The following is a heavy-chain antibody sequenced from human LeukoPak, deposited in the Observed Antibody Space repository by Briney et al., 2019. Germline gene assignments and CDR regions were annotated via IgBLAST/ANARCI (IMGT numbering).Heavy chain of an antibody. D-gene: IGHD2-21*02. Sequence: ASVKVSCKASGYTFTSYAMNWVRQAPGQGLEWMGIINPSGGSTSYAQKFQGRVTMTRDTSTSTVYMELSSLRSEDTAVYYCARDVVVTAIDYYYYGMDVWGQGTTVTVSS. V-gene: IGHV1-46*01. CDR3: ARDVVVTAIDYYYYGMDV. CDR1: GYTFTSYA. J-gene: IGHJ6*02. CDR2: INPSGGST.